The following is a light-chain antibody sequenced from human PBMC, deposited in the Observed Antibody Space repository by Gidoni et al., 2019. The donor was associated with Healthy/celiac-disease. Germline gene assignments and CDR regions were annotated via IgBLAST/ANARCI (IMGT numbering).Light chain of an antibody. J-gene: IGKJ4*01. CDR1: QSVSSSY. Sequence: EIVLTQSPGTLSLSPGERATLSCRASQSVSSSYLAWYQQKPGQAPSLLIYVASSRATGIPDRFSGSESGTVFTLTISRLEPEDFSVYYCQQYGSSSFTFGGGTKVEIK. CDR2: VAS. V-gene: IGKV3-20*01. CDR3: QQYGSSSFT.